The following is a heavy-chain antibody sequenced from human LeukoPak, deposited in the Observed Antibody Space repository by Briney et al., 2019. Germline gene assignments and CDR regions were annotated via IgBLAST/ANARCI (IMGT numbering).Heavy chain of an antibody. CDR1: GDIVSMYG. Sequence: SVKVSCKTSGDIVSMYGIFWVRQAPGQGLEWMGGIIPVFGTTNYAQEFQGRVTITADGSTNTAYMELSSLGSEDTAVYFCATEGGRYFIEDWGQGTLVTVSS. V-gene: IGHV1-69*13. CDR3: ATEGGRYFIED. CDR2: IIPVFGTT. J-gene: IGHJ4*02. D-gene: IGHD1-26*01.